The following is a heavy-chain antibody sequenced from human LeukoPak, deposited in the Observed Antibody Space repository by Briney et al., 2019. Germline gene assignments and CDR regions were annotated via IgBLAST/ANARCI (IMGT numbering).Heavy chain of an antibody. V-gene: IGHV3-49*04. D-gene: IGHD2-15*01. Sequence: GGSLRLSCTASGFTFGYYAMAWVRQALGKGLEWVGFSRSKSYGGTTEYAASVKGRFTISRDDSKSIAYLQMNSLKTEDTAVYYGSRGSYCSSGSCYPDPDAFDIWGQGTVVTFSS. J-gene: IGHJ3*02. CDR2: SRSKSYGGTT. CDR3: SRGSYCSSGSCYPDPDAFDI. CDR1: GFTFGYYA.